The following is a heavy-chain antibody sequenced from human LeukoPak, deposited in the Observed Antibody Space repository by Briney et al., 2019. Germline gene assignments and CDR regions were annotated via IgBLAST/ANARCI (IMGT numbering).Heavy chain of an antibody. CDR2: FDPEEGET. Sequence: ASVKVSCKVSGYTLNELSIHWVRQAPGGGPEWVGGFDPEEGETIYAHKFQGRVSMTEDTSTDTAYMELRSLRSEDTAVYYCATDVETTDQECAFDMWGQGTMVTVSS. V-gene: IGHV1-24*01. J-gene: IGHJ3*02. CDR1: GYTLNELS. CDR3: ATDVETTDQECAFDM. D-gene: IGHD3-3*01.